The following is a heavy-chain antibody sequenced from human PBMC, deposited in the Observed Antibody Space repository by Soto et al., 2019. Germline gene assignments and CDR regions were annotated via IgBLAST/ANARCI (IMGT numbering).Heavy chain of an antibody. V-gene: IGHV3-7*01. CDR3: ARGWGYFDSSGFPYLYAMDV. CDR1: GFTFSTYW. CDR2: IKEDGSEK. J-gene: IGHJ6*02. D-gene: IGHD3-22*01. Sequence: GGSLRLSCAAAGFTFSTYWMSWVRQAPGKGLEWVANIKEDGSEKYYVDSVEGRFTISRDNAKNSLYLQMTSLRAEDTALYYCARGWGYFDSSGFPYLYAMDVWGQGTTVTVSS.